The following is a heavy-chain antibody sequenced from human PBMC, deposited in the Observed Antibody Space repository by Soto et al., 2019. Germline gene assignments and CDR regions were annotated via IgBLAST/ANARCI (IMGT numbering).Heavy chain of an antibody. D-gene: IGHD3-16*01. V-gene: IGHV3-33*01. CDR3: ARDFGRDQPIDY. Sequence: GGCVRLCGAACRIAERSCGVIIIRQPPGKGLEWVAVIWHDGSSKYYADSVEGRFTISRDNSRNTLYLQMNSLRAEDTALYFCARDFGRDQPIDYWVQGTLVTVSS. CDR2: IWHDGSSK. J-gene: IGHJ4*02. CDR1: RIAERSCG.